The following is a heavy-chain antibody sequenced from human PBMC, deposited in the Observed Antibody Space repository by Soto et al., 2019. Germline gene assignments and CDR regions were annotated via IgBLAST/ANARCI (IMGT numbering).Heavy chain of an antibody. CDR2: IDPSDSQT. V-gene: IGHV5-10-1*01. CDR3: ARQIYDSDTDPNFQYYFDS. Sequence: GEALKIPCKGSGYSFAGYWITWVRQKPGKGLEWMGRIDPSDSQTYYSPSFRGHVTISVTKSITTVFLQWSSLRASDTAMYYCARQIYDSDTDPNFQYYFDSWGQGTPVTVSS. J-gene: IGHJ4*02. D-gene: IGHD3-22*01. CDR1: GYSFAGYW.